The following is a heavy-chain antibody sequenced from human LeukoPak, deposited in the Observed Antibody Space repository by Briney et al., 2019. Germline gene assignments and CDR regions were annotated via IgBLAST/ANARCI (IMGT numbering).Heavy chain of an antibody. D-gene: IGHD6-13*01. CDR2: IYPGDSDT. Sequence: GESLKISCQGSGYSFTSYWIGWVRQMPGKGLEWMGIIYPGDSDTRYSPSFQGQVTISADKSISTAYLQWSSLKASGTAMYYCARLSIAAAGTVDYWGQGTLVTVSS. CDR1: GYSFTSYW. CDR3: ARLSIAAAGTVDY. J-gene: IGHJ4*02. V-gene: IGHV5-51*01.